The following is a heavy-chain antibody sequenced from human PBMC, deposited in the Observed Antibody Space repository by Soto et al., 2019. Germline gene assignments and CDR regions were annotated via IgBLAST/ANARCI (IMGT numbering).Heavy chain of an antibody. Sequence: GESLKISCTGSGYRFTAYWMGWVRQMPGKGLERMGIIYPGDSDTRYSPSFQGQVTISADKSISTAYLQWSSLKASDTAMYYCAIHIGYGSGSYYYYYYGMDVWGQGTTVTVS. CDR2: IYPGDSDT. CDR3: AIHIGYGSGSYYYYYYGMDV. CDR1: GYRFTAYW. V-gene: IGHV5-51*01. D-gene: IGHD3-10*01. J-gene: IGHJ6*02.